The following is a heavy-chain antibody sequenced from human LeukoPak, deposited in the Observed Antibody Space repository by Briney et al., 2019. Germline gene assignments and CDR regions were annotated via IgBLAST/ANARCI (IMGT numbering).Heavy chain of an antibody. V-gene: IGHV3-21*01. CDR1: GFTFNTYS. CDR2: ISSNSRDI. D-gene: IGHD6-6*01. J-gene: IGHJ4*01. Sequence: PGGSLRLSCAASGFTFNTYSMNWLRQAPGKGLEWVSSISSNSRDIYYADSVKGRFTISRDNAKNSLHLQMNSLRAEDTAVYYCARDDRDISSYRFDYWGHGILVTVSS. CDR3: ARDDRDISSYRFDY.